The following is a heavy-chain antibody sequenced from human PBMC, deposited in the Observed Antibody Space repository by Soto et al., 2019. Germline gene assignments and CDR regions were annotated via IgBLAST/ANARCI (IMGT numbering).Heavy chain of an antibody. CDR3: AKFRRISHYYYYYGMDV. Sequence: GGSLRLSCAASGFTFSSYAMSWVRQAPGKGLEWVSAISGSGGSTYYADSVKGRFTISRDNSKNTLYLQMNSLRAEDTAVYYCAKFRRISHYYYYYGMDVWGQGTTVTVSS. D-gene: IGHD3-16*02. J-gene: IGHJ6*02. CDR1: GFTFSSYA. CDR2: ISGSGGST. V-gene: IGHV3-23*01.